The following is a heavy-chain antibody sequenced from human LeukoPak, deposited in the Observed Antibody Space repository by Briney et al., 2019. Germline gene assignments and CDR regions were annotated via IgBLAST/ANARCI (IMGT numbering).Heavy chain of an antibody. D-gene: IGHD1-26*01. J-gene: IGHJ4*02. CDR2: FTASGSGS. V-gene: IGHV3-23*01. CDR1: GLTFSSYG. CDR3: ATAPPPGYSGSYFHY. Sequence: QPGGSLRLSCAASGLTFSSYGMSWVRQAPGKGLEWVSSFTASGSGSYYADSVKGRFTISRDNSKNTLYLQMNSLRAEDTAVYYCATAPPPGYSGSYFHYWGQGTLVTVSS.